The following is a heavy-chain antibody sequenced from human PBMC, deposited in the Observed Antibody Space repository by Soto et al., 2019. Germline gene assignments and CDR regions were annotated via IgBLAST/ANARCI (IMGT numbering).Heavy chain of an antibody. Sequence: EVQLVESGGDLVKPGGSLRLSCAASGFTFSNYWMSWVRQAPGKGLEWVANIKQDGSEKNYVDSVKGRFTISRDNAKNSLYLQMNSLRAEDTAVYYCASPRWLAGYWGQGTLVTVSS. CDR2: IKQDGSEK. V-gene: IGHV3-7*01. J-gene: IGHJ4*02. D-gene: IGHD6-19*01. CDR1: GFTFSNYW. CDR3: ASPRWLAGY.